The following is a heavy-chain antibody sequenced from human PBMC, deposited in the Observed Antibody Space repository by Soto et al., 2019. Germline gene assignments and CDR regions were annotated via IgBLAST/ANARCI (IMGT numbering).Heavy chain of an antibody. CDR3: AADGYCSGGSCSYMDG. D-gene: IGHD2-15*01. J-gene: IGHJ6*03. CDR1: GFTFTSSA. Sequence: SVKVSCKASGFTFTSSAMQWVRQARGQRLEWIGWIVVGSGNTNYAQKFQERVTITRDMSTSTAYMELSSLRSEDTAVYYCAADGYCSGGSCSYMDGWGKGTTVTVSS. CDR2: IVVGSGNT. V-gene: IGHV1-58*02.